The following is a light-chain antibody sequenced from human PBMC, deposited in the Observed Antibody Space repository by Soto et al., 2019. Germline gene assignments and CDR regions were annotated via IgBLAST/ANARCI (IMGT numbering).Light chain of an antibody. CDR1: QGISNW. CDR2: AAS. Sequence: DIQMTQSPSSVSASVGDTVTITCRASQGISNWLAWYQQKPGKAPNLLIYAASLLQSGVPSRFSCSGSGTYFTLTISCLQPEDLATYYCHQCDSFPIAFGQGTRLEIK. V-gene: IGKV1-12*01. J-gene: IGKJ5*01. CDR3: HQCDSFPIA.